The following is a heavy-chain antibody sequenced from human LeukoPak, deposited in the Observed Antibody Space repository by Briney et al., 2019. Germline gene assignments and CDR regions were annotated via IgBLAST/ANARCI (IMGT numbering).Heavy chain of an antibody. Sequence: SGPTLVNPSETLTLTCTVSGFSPSNARMGVSWIRQPPGKALEWLAHIFSNDEKSYSTSLKSRLTISKDTSKSQVVLTMTNMDPVDAATYYCARVPIPALGYFDSWGQGTLVTVSS. CDR2: IFSNDEK. J-gene: IGHJ4*02. CDR1: GFSPSNARMG. V-gene: IGHV2-26*01. D-gene: IGHD2-2*01. CDR3: ARVPIPALGYFDS.